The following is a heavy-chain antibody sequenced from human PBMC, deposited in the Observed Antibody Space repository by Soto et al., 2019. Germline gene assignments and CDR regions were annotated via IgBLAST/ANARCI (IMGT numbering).Heavy chain of an antibody. CDR2: ISSSGSTI. CDR3: ARGEYSYDSSESVH. CDR1: GFTFSSYE. Sequence: EVQLVESGGGLVQPGGSLRLSCAASGFTFSSYEMNWVRQAPGKGLEWVSYISSSGSTIYYADSVKGRFTISRDNAKNCLILQMNSLRAVDTAVYYCARGEYSYDSSESVHWGQGTLVTVSS. V-gene: IGHV3-48*03. J-gene: IGHJ4*02. D-gene: IGHD3-22*01.